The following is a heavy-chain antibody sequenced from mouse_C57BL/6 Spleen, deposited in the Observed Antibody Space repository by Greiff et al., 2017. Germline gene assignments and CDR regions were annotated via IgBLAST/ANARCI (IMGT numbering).Heavy chain of an antibody. J-gene: IGHJ4*01. V-gene: IGHV5-12*01. CDR1: GFTFSDYY. CDR3: ARHTIPYDYDCDGYAMDY. Sequence: EVKLMESGGGLVQPGGSLKLSCAASGFTFSDYYMYWVRQTPEKRLEWVAYISNGGGRTYYPDTVKGRFTISRDNAKNPLYLQMSRLKSEDTAMYYCARHTIPYDYDCDGYAMDYWGQGTSVTVSS. D-gene: IGHD2-4*01. CDR2: ISNGGGRT.